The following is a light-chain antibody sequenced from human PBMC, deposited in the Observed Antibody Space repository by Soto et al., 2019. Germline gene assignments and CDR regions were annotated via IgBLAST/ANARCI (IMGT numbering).Light chain of an antibody. CDR2: EVS. V-gene: IGLV2-23*02. CDR1: SSDVGSYNL. CDR3: CSYAGSSTSYV. J-gene: IGLJ1*01. Sequence: QSVLTQPASVSGSPGQSITISCTGTSSDVGSYNLVSWYQQHPGKAPKLMIYEVSKRPSGVSNRFSGSKSGNTASLTISGLQAEDEADYYCCSYAGSSTSYVFGTGTNVTVL.